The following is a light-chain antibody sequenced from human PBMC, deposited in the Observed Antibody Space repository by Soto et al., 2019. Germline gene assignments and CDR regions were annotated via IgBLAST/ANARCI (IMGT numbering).Light chain of an antibody. CDR3: QQFGSSPWT. V-gene: IGKV3-20*01. J-gene: IGKJ1*01. CDR2: GAS. CDR1: QSISSSY. Sequence: EIVLTQSPGTLSLSPGERATLSCRASQSISSSYLAWYQQKPGQAPRLLISGASSRATGIPDRFSGSGSGTDFTLTISRLEPEDFPVYYCQQFGSSPWTFGQGTKVDIK.